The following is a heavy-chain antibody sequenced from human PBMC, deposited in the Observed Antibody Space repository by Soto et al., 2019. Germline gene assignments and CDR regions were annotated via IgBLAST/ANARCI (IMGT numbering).Heavy chain of an antibody. J-gene: IGHJ5*02. Sequence: QVQLQESGPGLVKPSQTLSLTCTVSGGSISSGDYYWSWIRQPPGKGLEWIGYIYYSGRTYYNPSLKSRVTISVDTSKNQFSLKLSSVTASDTAVYYCARVPGVGLRFDPWGQGTLVTVSS. CDR1: GGSISSGDYY. D-gene: IGHD1-7*01. V-gene: IGHV4-30-4*01. CDR2: IYYSGRT. CDR3: ARVPGVGLRFDP.